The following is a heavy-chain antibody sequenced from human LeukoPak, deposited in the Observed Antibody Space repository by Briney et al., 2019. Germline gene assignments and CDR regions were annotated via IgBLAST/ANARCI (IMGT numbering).Heavy chain of an antibody. CDR3: AKGLRLGELSPPFDY. V-gene: IGHV3-9*01. CDR2: ISWNSGSI. Sequence: GGSLRLSCAASGFTFDDYAMHWVRQAPGKGLEWVSGISWNSGSIAYADSVKGRFTISRDNAKNSLYLQMNSLRAEDTALYYCAKGLRLGELSPPFDYWGQGTLVTVSS. CDR1: GFTFDDYA. D-gene: IGHD3-16*02. J-gene: IGHJ4*02.